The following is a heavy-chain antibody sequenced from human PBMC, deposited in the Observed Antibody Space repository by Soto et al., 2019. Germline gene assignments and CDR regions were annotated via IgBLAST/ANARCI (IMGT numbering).Heavy chain of an antibody. Sequence: PSETLSLTCAVSGYSISSGYYWGWIRQPPGKGLEWIGSIYHSGSTYYNPSLKSRVTISVDTSKNQFSLKLSSVNAADTAVYYCARESYRSGWYGNTFDSWGQGTLATVSS. CDR3: ARESYRSGWYGNTFDS. CDR1: GYSISSGYY. CDR2: IYHSGST. V-gene: IGHV4-38-2*02. J-gene: IGHJ4*02. D-gene: IGHD6-19*01.